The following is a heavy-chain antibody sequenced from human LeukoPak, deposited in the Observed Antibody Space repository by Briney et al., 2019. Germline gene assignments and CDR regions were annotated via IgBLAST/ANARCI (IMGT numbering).Heavy chain of an antibody. CDR3: AGGSGYTPYYYYMDV. Sequence: SETLSLTCAVNGGSFSRYYWSWIRQPPGKGLEWIGEINHSGSTNYNPSLKSRVTISVDTSKNQFSLKLSSVTAADTAVYYCAGGSGYTPYYYYMDVWGKGTTVTISS. V-gene: IGHV4-34*01. CDR2: INHSGST. D-gene: IGHD3-22*01. J-gene: IGHJ6*03. CDR1: GGSFSRYY.